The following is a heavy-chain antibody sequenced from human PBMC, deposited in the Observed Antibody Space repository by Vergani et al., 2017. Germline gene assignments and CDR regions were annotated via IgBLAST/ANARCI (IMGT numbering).Heavy chain of an antibody. J-gene: IGHJ2*01. V-gene: IGHV4-39*01. D-gene: IGHD3-16*01. CDR1: GDSIISRSYY. CDR2: IYNSGNG. Sequence: QMQLQESGPGLVKASETLSLTCTVSGDSIISRSYYWGWIRQPPGKGLEWIGSIYNSGNGDSSSSLKSRVTISADTSKNQFSLRLTSLTAAATAVYYCASGKYYSDSTSHFRGRYFDVWGRGTLVTVPS. CDR3: ASGKYYSDSTSHFRGRYFDV.